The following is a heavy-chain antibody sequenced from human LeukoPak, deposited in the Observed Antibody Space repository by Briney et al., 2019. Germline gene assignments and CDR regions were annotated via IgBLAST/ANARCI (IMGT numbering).Heavy chain of an antibody. J-gene: IGHJ4*02. CDR2: ISWNSGSI. D-gene: IGHD6-19*01. CDR3: AKDFGSGWYAYFDS. Sequence: PGRSLRLSCAASGVTFDDYAMHWVRQAPGKGLEWVAGISWNSGSIGYAASVKGLFTISRDNAKNSLYLQMNTLRAEHTALYYSAKDFGSGWYAYFDSWGQGTLVTVSS. V-gene: IGHV3-9*01. CDR1: GVTFDDYA.